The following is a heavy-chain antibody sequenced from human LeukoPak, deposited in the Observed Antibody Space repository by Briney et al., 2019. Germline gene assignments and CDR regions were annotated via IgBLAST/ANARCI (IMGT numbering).Heavy chain of an antibody. Sequence: GGSLRLSCAASGFTFSSYGMHRVRLAPGKGLEWVAVISDDGSNKYYADSVKGRFTISRDNSKNTLYLQMNSLRAEDTAVYYCSKATCYYGSGSYYNLDYWGQGTLVTVSS. CDR1: GFTFSSYG. CDR3: SKATCYYGSGSYYNLDY. CDR2: ISDDGSNK. D-gene: IGHD3-10*01. V-gene: IGHV3-30*18. J-gene: IGHJ4*02.